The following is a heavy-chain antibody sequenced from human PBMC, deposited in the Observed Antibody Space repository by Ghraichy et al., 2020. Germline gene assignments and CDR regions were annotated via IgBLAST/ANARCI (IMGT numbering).Heavy chain of an antibody. CDR1: GASISSSDW. V-gene: IGHV4-4*02. D-gene: IGHD3-22*01. CDR2: MHHGGNT. CDR3: SRVPCCPSGFSDGCGYYWEMRWFDP. J-gene: IGHJ5*02. Sequence: SETLSLTCAVSGASISSSDWWTWFRQPPGKGLEWLAEMHHGGNTNYNPSIRSRVTISLDKSRNLLSLNVKSVTAADTAVYFCSRVPCCPSGFSDGCGYYWEMRWFDPWGRGTLVTVAS.